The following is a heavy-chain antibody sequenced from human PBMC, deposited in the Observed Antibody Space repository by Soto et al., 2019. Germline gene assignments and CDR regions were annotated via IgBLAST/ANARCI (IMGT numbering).Heavy chain of an antibody. CDR1: GGSISNAEYY. CDR2: IYYDGRT. Sequence: QVQLQESGPGLVKPSQTLSLTCTVSGGSISNAEYYWSWLRQPPGKGLEWIGYIYYDGRTHYNASLSSLIAISIDTSKNQFSLQLSSVTAADTATYYCARDHGDYWGQGTLVTVSS. J-gene: IGHJ4*02. V-gene: IGHV4-30-4*01. CDR3: ARDHGDY.